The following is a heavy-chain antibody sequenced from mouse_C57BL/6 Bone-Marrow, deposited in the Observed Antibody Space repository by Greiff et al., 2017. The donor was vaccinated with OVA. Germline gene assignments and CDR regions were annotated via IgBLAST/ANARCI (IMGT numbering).Heavy chain of an antibody. CDR1: GYTFTEYT. CDR2: FYPGSGSI. CDR3: ARHEKRAIYYGNFFHY. D-gene: IGHD2-1*01. Sequence: QVHVKQSGAELVKPGASVKLSCKASGYTFTEYTIHWVKQRSGQGLEWIGWFYPGSGSIKYNEKFKDKATLTADKSSSTVYMELSRLTSEDSAVYFCARHEKRAIYYGNFFHYWGQGTTLTVSS. J-gene: IGHJ2*01. V-gene: IGHV1-62-2*01.